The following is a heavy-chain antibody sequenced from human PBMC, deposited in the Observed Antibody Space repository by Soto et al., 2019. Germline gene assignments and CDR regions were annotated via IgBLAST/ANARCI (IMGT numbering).Heavy chain of an antibody. CDR2: IYHSGSA. CDR3: AGDGGRSPGRFDP. D-gene: IGHD3-16*01. CDR1: GGSITSENW. J-gene: IGHJ5*02. Sequence: SETLSLTCTVSGGSITSENWWSWVRQPPGKGLEWIGEIYHSGSANYNPSLKSRATISLDTSKSQFSLQLSSVTAADTASYYCAGDGGRSPGRFDPWGQETLVTVSS. V-gene: IGHV4-4*02.